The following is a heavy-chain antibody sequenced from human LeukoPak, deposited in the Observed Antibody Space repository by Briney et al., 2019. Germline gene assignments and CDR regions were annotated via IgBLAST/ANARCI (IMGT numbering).Heavy chain of an antibody. J-gene: IGHJ4*02. CDR2: IIHSGST. CDR1: GGSFSGYY. CDR3: ARFHIAAAGVFDY. D-gene: IGHD6-13*01. V-gene: IGHV4-34*12. Sequence: SETLSLTCAVYGGSFSGYYWSWIRQPPGKGLEWIGEIIHSGSTNYNPSLKSRVTISVDTSKNQFSLKLSSVTAADTAVYYCARFHIAAAGVFDYWGQGTLVTVSS.